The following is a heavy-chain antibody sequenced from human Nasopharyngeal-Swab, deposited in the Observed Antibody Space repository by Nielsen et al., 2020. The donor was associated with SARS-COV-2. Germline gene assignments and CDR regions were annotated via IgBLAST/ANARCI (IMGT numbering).Heavy chain of an antibody. CDR2: MSPNSGKT. V-gene: IGHV1-8*01. J-gene: IGHJ4*02. CDR1: GYTFTSCA. Sequence: ASVKVSRKASGYTFTSCAISWVRQAPGQGLEWMGWMSPNSGKTGYAQKFQGRVTMTRDTSISTAYMELSSLTSDDTAVYYCVSGSQFDYWGQGTLVTVSS. CDR3: VSGSQFDY.